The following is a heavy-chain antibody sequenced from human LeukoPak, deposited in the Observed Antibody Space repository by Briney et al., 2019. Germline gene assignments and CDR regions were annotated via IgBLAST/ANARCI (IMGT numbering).Heavy chain of an antibody. V-gene: IGHV4-4*07. CDR1: GCSISSYH. CDR3: ARGDGYYFDY. Sequence: SETLSLTCTVSGCSISSYHWGWLRQPAGKGLEWIGRIYTSGSTNYNPSLNSRVTMSVDTSKNQFSLKLSSVTAADTAVYYCARGDGYYFDYWGQGTLVTVSS. J-gene: IGHJ4*02. CDR2: IYTSGST. D-gene: IGHD2-21*01.